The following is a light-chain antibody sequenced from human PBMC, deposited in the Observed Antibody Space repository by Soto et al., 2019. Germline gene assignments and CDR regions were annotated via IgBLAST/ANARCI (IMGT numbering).Light chain of an antibody. Sequence: QSALTQPASVSGSPGQSITISCTGTSSDVGGYNYVSWYQQHPGKAPKLMIYEVSNRPSGVSNRFSGSKSGNTASLTISGLQAEDEADYYCSSYKRRSTQVFGTGTKLPAL. CDR1: SSDVGGYNY. CDR3: SSYKRRSTQV. CDR2: EVS. V-gene: IGLV2-14*01. J-gene: IGLJ1*01.